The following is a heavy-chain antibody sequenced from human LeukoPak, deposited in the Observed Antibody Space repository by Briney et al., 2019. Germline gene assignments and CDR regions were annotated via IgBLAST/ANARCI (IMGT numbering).Heavy chain of an antibody. Sequence: SLRLSCAASGFTFDDYAMHWVRQGPGKGLEWVSGISWNSGSIVYADSVKGRFTISRDNAKNSLYLQMDTLRPEDTALYYCATDSMLVSGSGSYFDHWGQGTLVSVSS. D-gene: IGHD3-10*01. J-gene: IGHJ4*02. CDR1: GFTFDDYA. CDR2: ISWNSGSI. V-gene: IGHV3-9*01. CDR3: ATDSMLVSGSGSYFDH.